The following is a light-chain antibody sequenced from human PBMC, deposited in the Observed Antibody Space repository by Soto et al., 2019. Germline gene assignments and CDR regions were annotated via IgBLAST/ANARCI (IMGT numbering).Light chain of an antibody. J-gene: IGLJ2*01. CDR2: DVS. CDR3: ASYASSNTVL. CDR1: SSDIGGYNY. Sequence: QSDLTQPASVSGSPGQSITISCTGTSSDIGGYNYVSWYQQHPGKAPKLMIYDVSDRPSGVSNRFSGSKSGNTASLTISGLQAEDEADYYCASYASSNTVLFGGGTKLTVL. V-gene: IGLV2-14*03.